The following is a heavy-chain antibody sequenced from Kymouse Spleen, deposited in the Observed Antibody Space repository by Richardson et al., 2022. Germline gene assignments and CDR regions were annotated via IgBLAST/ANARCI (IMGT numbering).Heavy chain of an antibody. Sequence: QVQLQQWGAGLLKPSETLSLTCAVYGGSFSGYYWSWIRQPPGKGLEWIGEINHSGSTNYNPSLKSRVTISVDTSKNQFSLKLSSVTAADTAVYYCARVYDSSGYYYVDWGQGTLVTVSS. CDR3: ARVYDSSGYYYVD. V-gene: IGHV4-34*01. D-gene: IGHD3-22*01. CDR2: INHSGST. J-gene: IGHJ4*02. CDR1: GGSFSGYY.